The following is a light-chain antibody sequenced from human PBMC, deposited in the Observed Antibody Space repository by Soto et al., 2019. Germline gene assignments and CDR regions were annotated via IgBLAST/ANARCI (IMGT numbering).Light chain of an antibody. CDR1: QSVSSNN. Sequence: EIVLTQSPGTLSLSPGERATLSCRASQSVSSNNLAWYQQRPGQAPRVVIYGASTRATGIPERFSGSGSGTYFTHTISRLEPEDFAVYYCQQYGRSPFTFGPGTKVAIK. V-gene: IGKV3-20*01. CDR3: QQYGRSPFT. CDR2: GAS. J-gene: IGKJ3*01.